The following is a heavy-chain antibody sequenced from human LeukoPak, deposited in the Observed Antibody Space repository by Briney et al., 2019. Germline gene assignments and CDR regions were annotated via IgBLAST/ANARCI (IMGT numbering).Heavy chain of an antibody. CDR1: GFTFSSCA. Sequence: PGGSLRLSCAASGFTFSSCAMSWVRQAPGKGLEWVSSISSSSSYIYYADSVKGRFTISRDNAKNSPYLQMNSLRAEDTAVYYCARDNSYDSSGYYYFDYWGQGTLVTVSS. CDR3: ARDNSYDSSGYYYFDY. D-gene: IGHD3-22*01. V-gene: IGHV3-21*01. J-gene: IGHJ4*02. CDR2: ISSSSSYI.